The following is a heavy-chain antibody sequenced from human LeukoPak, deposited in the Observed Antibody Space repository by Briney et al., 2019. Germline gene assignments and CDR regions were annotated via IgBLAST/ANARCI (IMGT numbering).Heavy chain of an antibody. CDR1: GGTFSSYA. CDR3: ARALGYCSGGSCYLGRLGFDY. CDR2: IIPIFGTA. D-gene: IGHD2-15*01. V-gene: IGHV1-69*13. J-gene: IGHJ4*02. Sequence: ASVKVSCKASGGTFSSYAISWVRQAPGQGLEWMGGIIPIFGTANYAQKFQGRVTITADESTSTAYMELSSLRSGDTAVYYCARALGYCSGGSCYLGRLGFDYWGQGTLVTVSS.